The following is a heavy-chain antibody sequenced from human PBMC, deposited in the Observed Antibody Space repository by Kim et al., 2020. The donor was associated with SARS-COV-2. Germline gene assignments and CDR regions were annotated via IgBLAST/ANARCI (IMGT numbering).Heavy chain of an antibody. CDR3: ATSGSGSYYYYGMDV. Sequence: ADSVRGRFTIPRDNSKNTLYLQMNSLRAEDTAVYYCATSGSGSYYYYGMDVWGQGTTVTVSS. D-gene: IGHD3-10*01. J-gene: IGHJ6*02. V-gene: IGHV3-30*02.